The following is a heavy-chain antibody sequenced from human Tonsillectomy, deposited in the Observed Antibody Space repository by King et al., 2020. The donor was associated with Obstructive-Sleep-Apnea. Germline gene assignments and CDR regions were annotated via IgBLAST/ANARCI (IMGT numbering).Heavy chain of an antibody. CDR3: ARVDGYRHFDY. V-gene: IGHV1-18*01. CDR1: GYTFTNYA. CDR2: ICTYNGAT. J-gene: IGHJ4*02. Sequence: QLVQSGAEVKRPGASVKVSCKASGYTFTNYAIGWVRQAPGQGLDWMGWICTYNGATNYAQKIQGRVTMTTDTSTSTAYMDLRSLRSDDTAVYYCARVDGYRHFDYWGQGTLVTVSS. D-gene: IGHD5-24*01.